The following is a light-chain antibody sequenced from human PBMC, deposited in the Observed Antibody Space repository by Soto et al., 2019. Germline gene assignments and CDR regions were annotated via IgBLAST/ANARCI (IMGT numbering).Light chain of an antibody. Sequence: ETVLTQSPATLSLSPGERATLSCRASQSVSSYLAWYQQKAGQAPRLLIYDASNRATGIPARFSGSGSGTDFTLTISSLEPEDFALYYCQQRSNWPWTFGQGTKVEIK. J-gene: IGKJ1*01. CDR2: DAS. CDR3: QQRSNWPWT. V-gene: IGKV3-11*01. CDR1: QSVSSY.